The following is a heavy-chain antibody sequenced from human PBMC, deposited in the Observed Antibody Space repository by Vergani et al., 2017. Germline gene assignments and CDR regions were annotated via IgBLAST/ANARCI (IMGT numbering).Heavy chain of an antibody. CDR1: GFTFNQYG. J-gene: IGHJ4*02. V-gene: IGHV3-33*01. Sequence: QVQLVESGGGVVQPGRSLRLSCAASGFTFNQYGMHWVRQAPGKGLEWVAVTWYDGNNKQYADSVKGRFTISRDNSKSTMYLQMNSLRDEDTGVYYCARTAMIGYWGQGTLVTVSS. CDR2: TWYDGNNK. D-gene: IGHD5-18*01. CDR3: ARTAMIGY.